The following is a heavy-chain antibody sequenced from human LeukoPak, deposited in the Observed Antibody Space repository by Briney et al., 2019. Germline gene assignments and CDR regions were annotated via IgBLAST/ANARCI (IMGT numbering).Heavy chain of an antibody. V-gene: IGHV1-69*06. CDR2: IIPIFGTA. CDR1: GGTFSSYA. CDR3: ARTDWTYVIGYNYYYSMDF. J-gene: IGHJ6*03. Sequence: GASVKVSCKASGGTFSSYAISWVRQAPGQGLEWMGGIIPIFGTANYAQKFQGRVTITADKSTSTAYMELSSLRSEDTAVYYCARTDWTYVIGYNYYYSMDFGGKGTRATASS. D-gene: IGHD1-7*01.